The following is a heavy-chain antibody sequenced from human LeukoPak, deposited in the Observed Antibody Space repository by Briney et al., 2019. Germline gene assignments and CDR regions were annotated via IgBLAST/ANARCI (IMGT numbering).Heavy chain of an antibody. CDR1: GYTFTSYD. V-gene: IGHV1-8*01. Sequence: ASVKVSCKASGYTFTSYDINWVRQATGQGLEWMGWMNPNSDNTGYAQKFQGRVTMTRNTSISTAYMELSSLRSEDTAVYYCARAYGDYRGYYYYMDVWGKGTTATVSS. D-gene: IGHD4-17*01. CDR2: MNPNSDNT. J-gene: IGHJ6*03. CDR3: ARAYGDYRGYYYYMDV.